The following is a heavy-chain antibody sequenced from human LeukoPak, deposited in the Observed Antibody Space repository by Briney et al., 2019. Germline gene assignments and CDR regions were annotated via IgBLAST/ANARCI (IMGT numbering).Heavy chain of an antibody. CDR3: ARDTIQPGLIDD. CDR2: INSGGDDI. V-gene: IGHV3-21*05. J-gene: IGHJ4*02. CDR1: GFSFSLYA. Sequence: GGSLRLSCAASGFSFSLYAMNWVRQAPGKGLEWISYINSGGDDIHYAASVRGRFTISRDDAGNTLFLQLSSLRAEDTAVYYCARDTIQPGLIDDWGQGTLVTVSS. D-gene: IGHD2-2*01.